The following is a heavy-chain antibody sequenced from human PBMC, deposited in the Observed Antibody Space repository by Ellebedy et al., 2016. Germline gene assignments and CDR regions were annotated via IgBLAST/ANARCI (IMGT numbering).Heavy chain of an antibody. Sequence: GGSLRLSCAGSGFMFSNYWMSWVRQAPGKGLEWVASIKEDGSEEYYVDSVKGRFTISRDNAKNSLCLQMNSLRAEDTAVYYCARLRLRMTTSPKFYFDYWGQGTLVTVSS. J-gene: IGHJ4*02. CDR2: IKEDGSEE. CDR3: ARLRLRMTTSPKFYFDY. V-gene: IGHV3-7*03. D-gene: IGHD3-16*01. CDR1: GFMFSNYW.